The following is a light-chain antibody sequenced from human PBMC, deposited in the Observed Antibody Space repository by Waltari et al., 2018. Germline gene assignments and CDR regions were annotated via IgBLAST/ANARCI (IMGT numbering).Light chain of an antibody. CDR2: WAS. Sequence: DIVMTQSPDSLAVSLGERATINCKPSQSVLYSSNNKNYLAWYQQKPGEPPQLLIYWASTRESGVPDRFSGSGSGTDFTLTISSLQAEDVAVYYCHQYFSTPHTFGQGTKLEIK. CDR1: QSVLYSSNNKNY. J-gene: IGKJ2*01. V-gene: IGKV4-1*01. CDR3: HQYFSTPHT.